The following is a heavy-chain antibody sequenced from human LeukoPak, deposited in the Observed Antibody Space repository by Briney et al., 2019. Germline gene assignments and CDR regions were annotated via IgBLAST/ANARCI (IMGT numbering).Heavy chain of an antibody. CDR2: ISYDGSNK. Sequence: GGSLRLSCAASGFTFSSYAMHWVRQAPGKGLEWVAVISYDGSNKYYADSVKGRFTISRDNSKNTLYLQMNSLRAEDTAVYYCARDSRPGIAAAGFDYWGRGTLVTVSS. D-gene: IGHD6-13*01. CDR1: GFTFSSYA. V-gene: IGHV3-30-3*01. CDR3: ARDSRPGIAAAGFDY. J-gene: IGHJ4*02.